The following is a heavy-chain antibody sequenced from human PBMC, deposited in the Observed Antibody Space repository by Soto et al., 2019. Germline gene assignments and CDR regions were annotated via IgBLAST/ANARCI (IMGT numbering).Heavy chain of an antibody. Sequence: ASVRVSCKAAGYTFTSYYMHWVRQAPGQGLEWMGIINPGDGTTRFAQKFQGRLTMTRDTPTSTVYMELSSLRPEDTAVYYCARSYVTSRPLDYWGQGTQVTVSS. CDR3: ARSYVTSRPLDY. D-gene: IGHD6-6*01. V-gene: IGHV1-46*03. J-gene: IGHJ4*02. CDR2: INPGDGTT. CDR1: GYTFTSYY.